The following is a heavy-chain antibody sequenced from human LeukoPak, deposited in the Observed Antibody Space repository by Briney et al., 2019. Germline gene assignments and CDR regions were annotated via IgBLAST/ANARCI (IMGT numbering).Heavy chain of an antibody. CDR3: ARGDSSSWFFDY. CDR1: GDSVSSKSAT. V-gene: IGHV6-1*01. J-gene: IGHJ4*02. CDR2: TYYTSKWYN. D-gene: IGHD6-13*01. Sequence: SQTLSLTCAISGDSVSSKSATWNWIRQSPSRGLEWLGRTYYTSKWYNDYAISVKSRITINPDTSKNQFSLQLNSVTPEDTAVYYCARGDSSSWFFDYWGQGTLVTVSS.